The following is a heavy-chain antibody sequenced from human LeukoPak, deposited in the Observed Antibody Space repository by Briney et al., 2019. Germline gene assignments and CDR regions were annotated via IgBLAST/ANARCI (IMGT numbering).Heavy chain of an antibody. Sequence: ASVTISFKASGYTFINYAIHWVRQAPGQRLEWVGGINAGDGNTKYSQNFQGRVAITRGTSASTAYMELSSLRCGDTAVYYCARGPLSGDHDYWGQGTLVTVSS. CDR1: GYTFINYA. D-gene: IGHD6-19*01. J-gene: IGHJ4*02. CDR2: INAGDGNT. CDR3: ARGPLSGDHDY. V-gene: IGHV1-3*01.